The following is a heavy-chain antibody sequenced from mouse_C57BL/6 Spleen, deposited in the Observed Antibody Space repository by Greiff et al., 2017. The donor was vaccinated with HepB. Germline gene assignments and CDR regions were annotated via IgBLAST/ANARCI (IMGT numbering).Heavy chain of an antibody. CDR1: GFTFSSYG. V-gene: IGHV5-6*01. CDR3: ARHGYYGRAMDY. Sequence: EVQGVESGGDLVKPGGSLKLSCAASGFTFSSYGMSWVRQTPDKRLEWVATISSGGSYTYYPDSVKGRFTISRDNAKNTLYLQMSSLKSEDTAMYYCARHGYYGRAMDYWGQGTSVTVSS. D-gene: IGHD1-1*01. CDR2: ISSGGSYT. J-gene: IGHJ4*01.